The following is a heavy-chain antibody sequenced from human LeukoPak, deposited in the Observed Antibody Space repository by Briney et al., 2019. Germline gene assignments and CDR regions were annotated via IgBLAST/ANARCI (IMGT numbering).Heavy chain of an antibody. CDR3: ARAPVLYCSGGSCYYYYGMDV. CDR2: IYYSGST. CDR1: GGSISSGDYY. J-gene: IGHJ6*02. Sequence: SETLSLTCTVSGGSISSGDYYWSWIRQPPGKGREWIGYIYYSGSTYYNPSLKSRVTISVDTSKNQFSLKLSSVTAADTAVYYCARAPVLYCSGGSCYYYYGMDVWGQGTTVTVSS. V-gene: IGHV4-30-4*01. D-gene: IGHD2-15*01.